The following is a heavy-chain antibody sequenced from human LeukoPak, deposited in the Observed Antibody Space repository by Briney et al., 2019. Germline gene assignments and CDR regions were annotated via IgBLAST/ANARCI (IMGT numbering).Heavy chain of an antibody. CDR1: GFTFSSYA. CDR2: ISYDGSNK. D-gene: IGHD6-13*01. J-gene: IGHJ3*02. CDR3: ARQQQRESFDI. Sequence: GGSLRLSCAASGFTFSSYAMHWVRQAPGKGLEWVAVISYDGSNKYYADSVKGRFTISRDNSKNTLYLQMNSLRAEDTAVYYCARQQQRESFDIWGQGTMVTVSS. V-gene: IGHV3-30*04.